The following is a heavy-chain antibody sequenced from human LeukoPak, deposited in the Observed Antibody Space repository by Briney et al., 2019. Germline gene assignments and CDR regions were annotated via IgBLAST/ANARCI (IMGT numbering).Heavy chain of an antibody. V-gene: IGHV3-74*01. CDR1: GFTFSSYW. CDR2: INSDGSST. CDR3: ASGIQLWSPFDY. D-gene: IGHD5-18*01. Sequence: GGSLRLSCAASGFTFSSYWMHWVRQAPGKGLVWVSRINSDGSSTSYADSVKGRFIISRDNAKNTLYLQMNSLRAEDTAVYYCASGIQLWSPFDYWGQGTLVTVSS. J-gene: IGHJ4*02.